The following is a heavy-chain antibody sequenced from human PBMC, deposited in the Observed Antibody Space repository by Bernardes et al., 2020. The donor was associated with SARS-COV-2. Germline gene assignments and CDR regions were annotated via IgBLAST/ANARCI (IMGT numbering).Heavy chain of an antibody. Sequence: GGSLRLSCAASGFTFSDYYMSWIRQAPGQGLEWVSYISSSGSTIYYADSVKGRFTISRDNAKNSLYLQMNSLRAEDTAVYYCARADFWSGYYLDYWGQGTLVSVSS. CDR2: ISSSGSTI. V-gene: IGHV3-11*01. CDR3: ARADFWSGYYLDY. J-gene: IGHJ4*02. D-gene: IGHD3-3*01. CDR1: GFTFSDYY.